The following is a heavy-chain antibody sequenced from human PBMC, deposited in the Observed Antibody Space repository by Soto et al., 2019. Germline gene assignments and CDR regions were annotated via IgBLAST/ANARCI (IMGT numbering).Heavy chain of an antibody. CDR1: GGSISSSSYY. V-gene: IGHV4-39*01. Sequence: SETLSLTCTVSGGSISSSSYYWGWIRQPPGKGLEWIGSIYYSGSTYYNPSLKSRVTISVDTSKNQFSLKLSSVTAADTAVYYCARTTGTGYYYMDVWGKGTTVTVSS. D-gene: IGHD1-1*01. CDR2: IYYSGST. J-gene: IGHJ6*03. CDR3: ARTTGTGYYYMDV.